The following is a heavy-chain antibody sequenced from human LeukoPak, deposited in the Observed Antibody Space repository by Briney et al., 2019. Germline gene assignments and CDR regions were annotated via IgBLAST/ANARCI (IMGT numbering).Heavy chain of an antibody. D-gene: IGHD3-10*01. CDR2: ISTSSSHI. J-gene: IGHJ4*02. CDR3: ARQVSGYGSGSFYFDY. CDR1: GFTFSRYS. Sequence: GGSLRLSCAASGFTFSRYSMNGVRQAPGKGLEWGSFISTSSSHIYYGDSVKGRFTISRDNARNSVSLQMNRLRAEDTAVYYCARQVSGYGSGSFYFDYWGQGMLVTVSS. V-gene: IGHV3-21*01.